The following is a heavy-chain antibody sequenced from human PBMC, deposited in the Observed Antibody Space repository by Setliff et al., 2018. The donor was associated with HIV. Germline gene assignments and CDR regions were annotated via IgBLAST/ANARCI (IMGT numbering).Heavy chain of an antibody. D-gene: IGHD2-2*01. CDR3: ARDFGGYCSSMSCPGLFDP. CDR2: INPNNGGT. Sequence: ASVKVSCKASGYTFTGYYMHWVRQAPGQGLEWMGWINPNNGGTNYAQKFQGSVTMTRDTSISTAYMELSRLRSDDTAVYYCARDFGGYCSSMSCPGLFDPWGQGTLVTVSS. V-gene: IGHV1-2*02. J-gene: IGHJ5*02. CDR1: GYTFTGYY.